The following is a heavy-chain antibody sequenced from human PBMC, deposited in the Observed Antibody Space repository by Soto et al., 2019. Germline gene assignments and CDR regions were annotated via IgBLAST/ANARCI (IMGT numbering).Heavy chain of an antibody. Sequence: WTWIRQPPGKGLEWIGYIYHSGSTYYHPSLKSRVTMSVDTSKNQFSLKLSSVIAADTAVYFCARAKAGMDVWGQGTTVTVSS. V-gene: IGHV4-31*02. CDR2: IYHSGST. J-gene: IGHJ6*02. CDR3: ARAKAGMDV.